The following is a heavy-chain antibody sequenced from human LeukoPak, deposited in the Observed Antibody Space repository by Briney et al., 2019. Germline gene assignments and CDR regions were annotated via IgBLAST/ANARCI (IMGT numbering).Heavy chain of an antibody. CDR1: GLTFRNAW. Sequence: GGSLRLSCAASGLTFRNAWLSWVRQAPGKGLEWVGSIKSKTDGGTVDYAPPGKGRFTISRDDSRNTLSLEMNSLKTEDTAVYYCTTDPGDYEIYWGQGTLVTVSS. D-gene: IGHD4-17*01. J-gene: IGHJ4*02. CDR2: IKSKTDGGTV. V-gene: IGHV3-15*01. CDR3: TTDPGDYEIY.